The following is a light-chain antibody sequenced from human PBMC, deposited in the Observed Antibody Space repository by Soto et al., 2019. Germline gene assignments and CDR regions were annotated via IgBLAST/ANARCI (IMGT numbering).Light chain of an antibody. CDR3: SSYTGSSPPV. CDR1: SSYGGGFNY. V-gene: IGLV2-14*01. Sequence: QSALTQPASLSGSPRQSINISCTGTSSYGGGFNYVSMYQHHPGKAPNLMSYEVSNRPSGVSNRFSGSKSGNTASLTISGLQSEDEVDYYCSSYTGSSPPVFGGGTKGTV. J-gene: IGLJ3*02. CDR2: EVS.